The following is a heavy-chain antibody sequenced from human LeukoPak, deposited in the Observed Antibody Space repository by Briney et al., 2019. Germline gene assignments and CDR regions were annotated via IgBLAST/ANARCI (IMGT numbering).Heavy chain of an antibody. Sequence: GGSLRLSCAASGFTFDDYAMHWVRQAPGKGLEWVSGISWNSGSIGYADSVKGRFTISRDNAKNSLYLQMNSLRAEDTALYYCAKDYGPVYYSNRYFDYWGQGTLVTVSS. CDR3: AKDYGPVYYSNRYFDY. V-gene: IGHV3-9*01. D-gene: IGHD3-10*01. CDR1: GFTFDDYA. CDR2: ISWNSGSI. J-gene: IGHJ4*02.